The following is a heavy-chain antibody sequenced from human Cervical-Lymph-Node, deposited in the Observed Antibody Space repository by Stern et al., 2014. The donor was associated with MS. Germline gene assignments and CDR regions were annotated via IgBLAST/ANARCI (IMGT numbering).Heavy chain of an antibody. V-gene: IGHV4-31*03. CDR3: ARGARYSDSSGYYFYFDY. D-gene: IGHD3-22*01. CDR2: IYYTGSA. J-gene: IGHJ4*02. Sequence: QLQLQESGPGLVKPSQTLPLTCTVSGGSINSGGYYWSWIRQYPGKGPEWIGYIYYTGSAYYDPSLKSRLSMSIDTSKNQFSLNLNSVTAADTAVYYCARGARYSDSSGYYFYFDYWGQGTLVTVSS. CDR1: GGSINSGGYY.